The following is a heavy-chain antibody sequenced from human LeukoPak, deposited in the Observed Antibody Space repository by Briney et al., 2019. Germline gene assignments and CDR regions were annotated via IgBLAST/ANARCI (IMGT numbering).Heavy chain of an antibody. D-gene: IGHD6-6*01. CDR1: GFTFSRSG. J-gene: IGHJ3*01. CDR3: ARGKGRITIAAPKDAFDV. V-gene: IGHV3-23*01. Sequence: GGSLRLSCAASGFTFSRSGMSWFRQAPGKGLEWVSAISGSGGRTYYADSVGGRFAISRDNSRNTLYLQMNNLRAEDTAIYFCARGKGRITIAAPKDAFDVWGQGTTVTVRS. CDR2: ISGSGGRT.